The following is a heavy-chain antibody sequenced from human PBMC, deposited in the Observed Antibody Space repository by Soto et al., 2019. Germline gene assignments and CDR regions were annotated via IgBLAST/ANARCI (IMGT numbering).Heavy chain of an antibody. CDR3: ARKSPSGIALAGTVKFESNYSYYGMDA. J-gene: IGHJ6*02. CDR2: IIPIFGTA. V-gene: IGHV1-69*13. Sequence: SVKVSCKASGGSFSSYDISWVRQAPGQGLEWMGGIIPIFGTANYAQKFQGRVTITAGESTSTAYMELSSLRSEDTAVYYCARKSPSGIALAGTVKFESNYSYYGMDAWGRGTTVTVSS. D-gene: IGHD6-19*01. CDR1: GGSFSSYD.